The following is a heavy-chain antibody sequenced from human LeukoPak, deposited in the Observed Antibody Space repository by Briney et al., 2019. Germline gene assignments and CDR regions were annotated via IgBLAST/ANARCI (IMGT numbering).Heavy chain of an antibody. Sequence: SETLSLTCTVSGVSITSSSYYWAWIRQSPGKGLEWIGSIYYSGSSYFNPSLKSRVTMSVDTSDNQFSLKLTSVTAADTALYYCARTGRFGVASWFDPWGQGTLITVSS. CDR2: IYYSGSS. D-gene: IGHD3-3*01. J-gene: IGHJ5*02. V-gene: IGHV4-39*01. CDR1: GVSITSSSYY. CDR3: ARTGRFGVASWFDP.